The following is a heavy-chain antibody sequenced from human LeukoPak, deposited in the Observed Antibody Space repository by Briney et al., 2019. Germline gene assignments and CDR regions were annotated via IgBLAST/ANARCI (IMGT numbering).Heavy chain of an antibody. CDR1: GFTFSSYW. CDR3: ARVGPHVLLWFGESSPYYYYMDV. J-gene: IGHJ6*03. D-gene: IGHD3-10*01. V-gene: IGHV3-7*01. CDR2: IKQDGSEK. Sequence: PGGSLRLSCAASGFTFSSYWMGWVRQAPGKGLEWVANIKQDGSEKYYVDSVKGRFTISRDNAKNSLYLQMNSLRAEDTAVYYCARVGPHVLLWFGESSPYYYYMDVWGKGTTVTISS.